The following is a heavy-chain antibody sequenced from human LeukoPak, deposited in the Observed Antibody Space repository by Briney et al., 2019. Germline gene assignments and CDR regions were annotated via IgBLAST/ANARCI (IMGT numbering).Heavy chain of an antibody. CDR2: ITPIFGAA. CDR1: GGTFSSYP. Sequence: SVTVSCKASGGTFSSYPFTWVRQAPGQGLEWMGEITPIFGAANYAQTFQGRVTITADESTSTVFMELSSLRSDDTAFYYCARNSRVASTSGLNYWGQGTLVTVSS. V-gene: IGHV1-69*13. D-gene: IGHD4-23*01. J-gene: IGHJ4*02. CDR3: ARNSRVASTSGLNY.